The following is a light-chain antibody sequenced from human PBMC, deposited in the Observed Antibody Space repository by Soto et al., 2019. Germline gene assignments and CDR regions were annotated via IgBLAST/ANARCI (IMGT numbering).Light chain of an antibody. CDR3: RSYTSTSYTSSSSVV. J-gene: IGLJ2*01. CDR1: RNDVGGYNY. V-gene: IGLV2-14*01. Sequence: QSALTQPASVSGSPGQSITISCTGTRNDVGGYNYVPWYQQHPGKAPKLMIYEVSNRPSGVSNRFSGSKSGNTASLTISGLRAEDEADYYCRSYTSTSYTSSSSVVFGGGTKLTVL. CDR2: EVS.